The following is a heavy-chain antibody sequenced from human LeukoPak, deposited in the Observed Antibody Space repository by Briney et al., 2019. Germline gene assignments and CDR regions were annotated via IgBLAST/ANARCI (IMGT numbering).Heavy chain of an antibody. CDR2: VNSDGSST. D-gene: IGHD2-15*01. Sequence: PGGSLRLSCAASGFTLSRYWMHWVRQAPGKGLVWVSRVNSDGSSTTYADSVKGRFTISRDDAKNTLYLQMNSLRAEDTAVYYCARGGSGYCSTGSCYPFDYWGQGALVTVSS. V-gene: IGHV3-74*01. J-gene: IGHJ4*02. CDR3: ARGGSGYCSTGSCYPFDY. CDR1: GFTLSRYW.